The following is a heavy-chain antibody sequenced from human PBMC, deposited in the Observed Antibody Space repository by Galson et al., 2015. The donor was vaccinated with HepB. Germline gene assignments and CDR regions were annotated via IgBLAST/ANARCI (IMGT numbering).Heavy chain of an antibody. CDR3: TTPNPNYYDSSGWAFDI. Sequence: SLRLSCAASGFTFSNAWMNWVRQAPGKGLEWVGRIKSKTDGGTTDYAAPVKGRFTISRDDSKNTLYLQMNSLKTEDTAAYYCTTPNPNYYDSSGWAFDIWGQGTMVTVSS. CDR2: IKSKTDGGTT. CDR1: GFTFSNAW. V-gene: IGHV3-15*07. D-gene: IGHD3-22*01. J-gene: IGHJ3*02.